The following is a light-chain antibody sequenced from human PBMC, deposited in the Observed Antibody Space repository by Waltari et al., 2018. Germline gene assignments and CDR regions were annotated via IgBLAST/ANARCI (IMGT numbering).Light chain of an antibody. J-gene: IGLJ3*02. CDR1: RTDVGSYSR. CDR3: SSYTSSTTLV. Sequence: QSALTQPPSVSGSPGQSVNISCTGTRTDVGSYSRVSWYQQPPGSAPKVIIYEVNKRPSGVPDRFSGSKSGNTASLTISGLQPEDEADYYCSSYTSSTTLVFGGGTSLTVL. V-gene: IGLV2-18*02. CDR2: EVN.